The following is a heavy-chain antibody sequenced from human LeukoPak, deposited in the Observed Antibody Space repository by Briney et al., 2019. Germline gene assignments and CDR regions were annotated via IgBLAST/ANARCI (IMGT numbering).Heavy chain of an antibody. CDR3: AKEGGYRYDLDNPLEY. J-gene: IGHJ4*02. Sequence: PGRSLRLSCAASGFTFSSYGMHWVRQAPGKGLEWVAFIRYHGNDKYYADSVKGRFTISRDNSKDTLYLQINSLRSEDTAVYYCAKEGGYRYDLDNPLEYWGQGTLVTVSS. D-gene: IGHD5-18*01. V-gene: IGHV3-30*02. CDR2: IRYHGNDK. CDR1: GFTFSSYG.